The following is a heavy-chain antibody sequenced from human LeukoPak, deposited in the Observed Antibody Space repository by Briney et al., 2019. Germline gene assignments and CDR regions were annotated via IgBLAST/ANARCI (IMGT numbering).Heavy chain of an antibody. CDR2: ISAYNVKT. D-gene: IGHD6-19*01. CDR1: GYTFTTYG. J-gene: IGHJ4*02. V-gene: IGHV1-18*01. Sequence: ASVKLSCKASGYTFTTYGISWVRQAPGQGREWMGWISAYNVKTNYAQKLQGRVTMTTDTSTSTPYIELRSLRSDDPAVYYCARDLAGDFDYWGQGALVTVSS. CDR3: ARDLAGDFDY.